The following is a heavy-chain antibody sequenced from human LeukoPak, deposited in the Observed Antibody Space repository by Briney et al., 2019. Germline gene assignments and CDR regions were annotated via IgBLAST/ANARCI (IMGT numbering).Heavy chain of an antibody. D-gene: IGHD2-2*01. V-gene: IGHV4-61*02. CDR3: ARRQYCSSTSCYFDYGGSNAFDI. CDR2: IYTSGST. Sequence: SQTLSLTCTVSGGSISSGSYYWSWIRQPAGKGLEWIGRIYTSGSTNYNPSLKSRVTISVDTSKNQFSLKLSSVTAADTAVYYCARRQYCSSTSCYFDYGGSNAFDIWGQGTMVTVSS. J-gene: IGHJ3*02. CDR1: GGSISSGSYY.